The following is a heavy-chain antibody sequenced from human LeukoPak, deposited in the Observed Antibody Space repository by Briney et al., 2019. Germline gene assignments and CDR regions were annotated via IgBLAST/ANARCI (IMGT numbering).Heavy chain of an antibody. V-gene: IGHV1-46*01. D-gene: IGHD3-10*01. CDR2: IDPSGGGT. Sequence: KAGGSLRLSCAASGYTFTAYYMHWVRQAPGQGLEWMGIIDPSGGGTSYAQKFQGRVTLTRDTSTSIVYMELSSLTSEDTAVYYCASLGSGSSPIIDFDYWGQGTLVTVCS. CDR1: GYTFTAYY. CDR3: ASLGSGSSPIIDFDY. J-gene: IGHJ4*02.